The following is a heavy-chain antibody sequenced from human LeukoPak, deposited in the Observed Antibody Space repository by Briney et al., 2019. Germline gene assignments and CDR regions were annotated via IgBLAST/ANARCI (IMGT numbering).Heavy chain of an antibody. CDR2: INSGGRT. D-gene: IGHD2-21*02. CDR1: GFTFSTYS. CDR3: AKEPPQCGADCFSLLDY. V-gene: IGHV3-23*01. Sequence: GGSLRLSCAASGFTFSTYSMSWVRQAPGKGLEWVSLINSGGRTYYADSVKGRFTISRDSSKNMLFLQMNSLRADDTAVYYCAKEPPQCGADCFSLLDYWGQGTLVTVSS. J-gene: IGHJ4*02.